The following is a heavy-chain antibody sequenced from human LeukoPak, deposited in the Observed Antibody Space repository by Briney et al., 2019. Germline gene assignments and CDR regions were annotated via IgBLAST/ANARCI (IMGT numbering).Heavy chain of an antibody. CDR2: INSDGSTT. CDR3: AKGNWRYFDY. D-gene: IGHD1-1*01. J-gene: IGHJ4*02. V-gene: IGHV3-74*01. Sequence: PGGSLRLSCEASGFTLSSYWMHWVRQAPGKGLVWVSRINSDGSTTNYADSVKGRFTISRDNAKNTLYLQMNSLGADDTAVYYCAKGNWRYFDYWGQGTLVTVSS. CDR1: GFTLSSYW.